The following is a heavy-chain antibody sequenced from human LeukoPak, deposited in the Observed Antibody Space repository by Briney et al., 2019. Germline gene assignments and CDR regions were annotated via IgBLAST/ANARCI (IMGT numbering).Heavy chain of an antibody. J-gene: IGHJ6*03. V-gene: IGHV7-4-1*02. D-gene: IGHD3-10*01. CDR2: INTNTGNP. Sequence: GASVKVSCKASGYTFTSYAMNWVRQAPGQGLEWMGWINTNTGNPTYAQGFTGRFVFSLDTSVSTAYLQISSLEAEDTAVYYCARVYMVRGVIPYYYYYYMDVWGKGTTVTVSS. CDR3: ARVYMVRGVIPYYYYYYMDV. CDR1: GYTFTSYA.